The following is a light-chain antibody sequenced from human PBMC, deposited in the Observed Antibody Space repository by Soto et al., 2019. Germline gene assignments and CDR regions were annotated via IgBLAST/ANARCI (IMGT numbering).Light chain of an antibody. CDR1: SSNIGSNY. V-gene: IGLV1-47*01. J-gene: IGLJ2*01. CDR2: RNN. Sequence: QSVLTQPPSASGTPGQRVTISCSGSSSNIGSNYVYWYHQLPGTAPKLVIYRNNQRPSGVPDRISGSKSGTSASLAISGRRSEDEADYYWAAWDDRLSGLVFGRGTKLTVL. CDR3: AAWDDRLSGLV.